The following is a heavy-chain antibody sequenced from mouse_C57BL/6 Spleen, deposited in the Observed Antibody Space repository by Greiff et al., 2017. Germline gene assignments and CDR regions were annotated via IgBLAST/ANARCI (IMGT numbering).Heavy chain of an antibody. CDR3: ARFDYDVGYWYFDV. CDR2: IYPGSGNT. V-gene: IGHV1-66*01. CDR1: GYSFTSYY. Sequence: VKLMESGPELVKPGASVKISCKASGYSFTSYYIHWVKQRPGQGLEWIGWIYPGSGNTKYNEKFKCKATLTADTSSSTAYMQLSSLTSEDSAVYYCARFDYDVGYWYFDVWGTGTTVTVSS. D-gene: IGHD2-4*01. J-gene: IGHJ1*03.